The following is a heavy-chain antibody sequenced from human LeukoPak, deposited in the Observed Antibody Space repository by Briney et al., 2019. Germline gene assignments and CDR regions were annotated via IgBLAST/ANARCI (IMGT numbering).Heavy chain of an antibody. D-gene: IGHD2-21*01. Sequence: ASVKVSCKASGYTFTSYGISWVRQAPGQGLEWMGWISAYNGNTNYAQKLQGRVTMTTDTSTSTAYMELRSLRSNDTAVYYCARGPRELLYVVIANRFDPWGQGTLVTVSS. CDR2: ISAYNGNT. V-gene: IGHV1-18*01. CDR3: ARGPRELLYVVIANRFDP. J-gene: IGHJ5*02. CDR1: GYTFTSYG.